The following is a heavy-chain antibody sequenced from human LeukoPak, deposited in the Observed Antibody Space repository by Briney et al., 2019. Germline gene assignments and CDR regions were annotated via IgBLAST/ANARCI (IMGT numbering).Heavy chain of an antibody. CDR3: VRSYYRAFDI. Sequence: SETLSLTCTVSGGSISSYYWSWIRQPPGKGLEWIGYIYYSGSTNYNPSLKSRVTISVDTSKNQFSLKLSSVTAADTAVYYCVRSYYRAFDIWGQGTMVTVPS. D-gene: IGHD1-26*01. V-gene: IGHV4-59*01. CDR1: GGSISSYY. CDR2: IYYSGST. J-gene: IGHJ3*02.